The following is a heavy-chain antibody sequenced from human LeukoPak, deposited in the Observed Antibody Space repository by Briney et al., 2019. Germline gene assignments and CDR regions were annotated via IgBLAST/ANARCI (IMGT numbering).Heavy chain of an antibody. CDR2: ISFGGGST. CDR1: GFTFNIYA. J-gene: IGHJ4*02. D-gene: IGHD6-6*01. V-gene: IGHV3-23*01. CDR3: AKESSSSFDY. Sequence: GGSLRLSCAASGFTFNIYAMSWVRQAPGKGLEWVSAISFGGGSTYYADSVKGRFTISRDNSKNTLSLQMNSLRAEDTAIYYCAKESSSSFDYWGQGTLVTVSS.